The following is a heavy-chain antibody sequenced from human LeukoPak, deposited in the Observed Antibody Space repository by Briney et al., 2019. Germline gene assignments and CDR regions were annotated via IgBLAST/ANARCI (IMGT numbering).Heavy chain of an antibody. CDR1: GYTFTNYW. CDR3: ARHPSYYDFWSHMDV. V-gene: IGHV5-51*01. D-gene: IGHD3-3*01. CDR2: IYPGDSDT. Sequence: GESLKISCKGSGYTFTNYWIGWVRQMPGKGLEWMGIIYPGDSDTRYSPSFQGQVTISADKSTSTAYLQWSSLKDSDTAMYYCARHPSYYDFWSHMDVWGQGTTVTVSS. J-gene: IGHJ6*02.